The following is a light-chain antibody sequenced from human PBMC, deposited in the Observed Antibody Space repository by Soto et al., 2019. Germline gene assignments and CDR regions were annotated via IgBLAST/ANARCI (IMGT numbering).Light chain of an antibody. J-gene: IGKJ2*01. CDR2: GAS. V-gene: IGKV3-20*01. Sequence: EVVLTQSPGTLSLSPGERATLSCRASQSVSSSYLAWYQKKPGQAPRLLIYGASSRAAGIPDRFSGSGSGTDFTLTISRLEPEDFAMYYCQQSDNSPYTFGKGTKLEI. CDR1: QSVSSSY. CDR3: QQSDNSPYT.